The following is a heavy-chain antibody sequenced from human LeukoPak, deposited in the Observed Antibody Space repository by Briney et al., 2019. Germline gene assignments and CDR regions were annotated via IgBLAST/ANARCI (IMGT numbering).Heavy chain of an antibody. V-gene: IGHV5-51*01. CDR2: IYPGDSDT. D-gene: IGHD3-10*01. Sequence: GESLKISCKGSGYSFTSYWIGWVRQMPGKGLEWMGIIYPGDSDTRYSPSFQGQVTISADKSISTAYLQWSSLKASDTAMYYCARHPRPYGSGKTNWFDPWGQGTRATVSS. CDR3: ARHPRPYGSGKTNWFDP. CDR1: GYSFTSYW. J-gene: IGHJ5*02.